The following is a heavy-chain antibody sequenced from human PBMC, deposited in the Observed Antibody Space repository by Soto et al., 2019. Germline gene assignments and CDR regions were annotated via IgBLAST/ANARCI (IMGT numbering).Heavy chain of an antibody. D-gene: IGHD2-8*01. CDR1: GFTVGSHA. J-gene: IGHJ6*02. Sequence: VGSLRLSCAASGFTVGSHAMSWVRQAPGKGLEWVSSISGSGDGTYYGDSVRGRFTISRDSSSSTLYLQMDNLRGEDTAVYFCTRSRRSILMVYGFGGMDVWGQGTTVT. CDR2: ISGSGDGT. CDR3: TRSRRSILMVYGFGGMDV. V-gene: IGHV3-23*01.